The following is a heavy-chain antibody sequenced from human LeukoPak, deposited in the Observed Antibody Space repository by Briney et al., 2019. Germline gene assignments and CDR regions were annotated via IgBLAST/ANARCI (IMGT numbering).Heavy chain of an antibody. CDR1: GFTFSSYA. V-gene: IGHV3-23*01. CDR3: AKPYYYDSSGYRD. CDR2: ISGSGGST. Sequence: GGSLRLSCAASGFTFSSYAMSWVRQAPGKGLEGVSAISGSGGSTYYADSVKGRFTISRGNSKNTLYLQMNSLRAEDTAVYYCAKPYYYDSSGYRDWGQGTLVTVSS. J-gene: IGHJ4*02. D-gene: IGHD3-22*01.